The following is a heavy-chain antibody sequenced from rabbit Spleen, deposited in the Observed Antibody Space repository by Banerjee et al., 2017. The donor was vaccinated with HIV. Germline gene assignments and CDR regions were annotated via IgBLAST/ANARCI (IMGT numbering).Heavy chain of an antibody. D-gene: IGHD8-1*01. CDR1: GFSFSRSYD. CDR2: IYTGNYKT. CDR3: ARDAGSGDYIDVYFDL. V-gene: IGHV1S45*01. J-gene: IGHJ4*01. Sequence: QELLEESGGDLVKPEGSLTLTCAASGFSFSRSYDMCWVRQAPGKGLEWIACIYTGNYKTYYASWAKGRFTISKTSSTTVTLQMTSLTVADTATYFCARDAGSGDYIDVYFDLWGQGTLVTVS.